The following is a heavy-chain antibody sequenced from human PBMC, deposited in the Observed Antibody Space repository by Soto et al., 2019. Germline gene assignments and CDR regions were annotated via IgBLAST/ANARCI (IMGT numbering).Heavy chain of an antibody. D-gene: IGHD6-6*01. J-gene: IGHJ4*02. Sequence: GGSLRLSCAASGFTFDDYTMHWVRQAPGKGLEWVSLISCSGGSTYYADSVKGRFTISRDNSKNTLYLQMNSLRAEDTAVYYCAKESLAARPDLRGGGYFDYWGQGTLVTVSS. CDR2: ISCSGGST. CDR3: AKESLAARPDLRGGGYFDY. V-gene: IGHV3-23*01. CDR1: GFTFDDYT.